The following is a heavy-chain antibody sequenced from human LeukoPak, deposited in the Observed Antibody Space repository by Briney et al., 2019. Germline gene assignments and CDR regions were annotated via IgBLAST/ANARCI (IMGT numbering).Heavy chain of an antibody. D-gene: IGHD6-19*01. CDR1: GFSFSSYG. CDR2: IRYDGSNE. CDR3: ARSVAGITWFDP. Sequence: TGGSLRLSCAGSGFSFSSYGMHWVRQAPGKGLEWVAFIRYDGSNEFYVDSVKGRFTISRDNSMNTLNLQMSSLRPEDTAVYYCARSVAGITWFDPWGQGTLVTVSS. V-gene: IGHV3-30*02. J-gene: IGHJ5*02.